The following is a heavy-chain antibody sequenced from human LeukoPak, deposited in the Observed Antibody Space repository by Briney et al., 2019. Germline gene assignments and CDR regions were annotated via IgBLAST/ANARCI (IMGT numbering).Heavy chain of an antibody. CDR2: IYHSGST. CDR3: ARGEYSSGWYLDHWFDP. CDR1: GYSISSGYY. J-gene: IGHJ5*02. D-gene: IGHD6-19*01. V-gene: IGHV4-38-2*02. Sequence: SETLSLTCTVSGYSISSGYYWGWIRQPPGKGLEWIGSIYHSGSTYYNPSLKSRVTISVDTSKNQFSLKLSSVTAADTAVYYCARGEYSSGWYLDHWFDPWGQGTLVTVSS.